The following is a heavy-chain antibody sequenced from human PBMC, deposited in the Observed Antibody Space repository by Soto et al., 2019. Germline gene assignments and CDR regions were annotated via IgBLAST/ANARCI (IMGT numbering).Heavy chain of an antibody. J-gene: IGHJ6*02. CDR2: IPQDGVDG. D-gene: IGHD2-21*02. Sequence: PGGSLTLSCAASGFTFSMYSMSWVRQSPGKGLEWVAKIPQDGVDGHYADSVKGRFIISRDNGKNSLHLQLNNLRAEDTAVYYCARDHLILPAHDFFYGSDVWGRGATVTVSS. CDR1: GFTFSMYS. CDR3: ARDHLILPAHDFFYGSDV. V-gene: IGHV3-7*03.